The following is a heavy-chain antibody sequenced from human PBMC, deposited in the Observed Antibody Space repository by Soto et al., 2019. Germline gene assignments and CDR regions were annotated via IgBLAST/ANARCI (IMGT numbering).Heavy chain of an antibody. J-gene: IGHJ6*02. Sequence: SETLSLTCTVSGGSISGYYWSWIRQPPGKGLEWIGYVYNTGSTVYNPSFKSRVTISVDTSKNQFSLKLNSVTAADTAVYYCARDLWGYCGTDCYPLDVWGQGTTVT. CDR3: ARDLWGYCGTDCYPLDV. CDR2: VYNTGST. D-gene: IGHD2-21*02. V-gene: IGHV4-59*01. CDR1: GGSISGYY.